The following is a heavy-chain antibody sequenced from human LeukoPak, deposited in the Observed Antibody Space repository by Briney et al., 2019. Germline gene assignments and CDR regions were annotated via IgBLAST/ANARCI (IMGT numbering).Heavy chain of an antibody. J-gene: IGHJ3*02. Sequence: SETLSLTCAVYGGSFSGYYWSWIRQPPGKGLEWIGEINHSGSTNYNPSLKSRVTMSVDTSKNQFSLKLSSVTAADTAVYYCARITWIQLWSPGRDAFDIWGQGTMVTVSS. V-gene: IGHV4-34*01. CDR2: INHSGST. CDR1: GGSFSGYY. CDR3: ARITWIQLWSPGRDAFDI. D-gene: IGHD5-18*01.